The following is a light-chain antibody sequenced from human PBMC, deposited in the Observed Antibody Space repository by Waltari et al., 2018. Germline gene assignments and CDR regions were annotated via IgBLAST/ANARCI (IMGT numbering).Light chain of an antibody. CDR3: AAWDDSLSGL. CDR1: STNLRRHY. J-gene: IGLJ2*01. CDR2: RQN. V-gene: IGLV1-47*01. Sequence: QSVLTPPPPPSATPGQSVTIPCSGSSTNLRRHYVSWYQQLPGTAPKPLIYRQNQRPSGVPDRFSGSKSGTSASLAISGLRSEDEADYYCAAWDDSLSGLFGGGTKLTVL.